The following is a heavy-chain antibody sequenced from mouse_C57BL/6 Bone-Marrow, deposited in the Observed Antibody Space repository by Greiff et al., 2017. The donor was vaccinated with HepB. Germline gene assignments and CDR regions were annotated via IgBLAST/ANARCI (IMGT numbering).Heavy chain of an antibody. CDR2: ISYDGSN. J-gene: IGHJ3*01. V-gene: IGHV3-6*01. Sequence: ESGPGLVKPSQSLSLTCSVTGYSITSGYYWNWIRQFPGNKLEWMGYISYDGSNNYNPSLKNRISITRDTSKNQFFLKLNSVTTEDTATYDCARGNYSNYDGFAYWGQGTLVTVSA. D-gene: IGHD2-5*01. CDR3: ARGNYSNYDGFAY. CDR1: GYSITSGYY.